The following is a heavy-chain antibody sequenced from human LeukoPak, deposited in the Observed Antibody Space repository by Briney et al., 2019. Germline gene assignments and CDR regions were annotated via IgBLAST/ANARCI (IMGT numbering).Heavy chain of an antibody. CDR2: IYTCGST. Sequence: SETLSLTCTVSGGSISSGSYYWSWIRPPAGKGLEWSGRIYTCGSTNYNPSLKSRVTISVDTSKNQFSLKLSSVTAADTAVYYCAREGITIFGEHFDYWGQGTLVTVSS. D-gene: IGHD3-3*01. J-gene: IGHJ4*02. CDR3: AREGITIFGEHFDY. CDR1: GGSISSGSYY. V-gene: IGHV4-61*02.